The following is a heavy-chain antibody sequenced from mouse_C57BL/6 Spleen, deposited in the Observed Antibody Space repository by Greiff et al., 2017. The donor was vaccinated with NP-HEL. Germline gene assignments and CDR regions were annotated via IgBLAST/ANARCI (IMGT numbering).Heavy chain of an antibody. CDR3: ASTTVVERAMDY. CDR1: GFTFSDYG. D-gene: IGHD1-1*01. Sequence: EVQLVESGGGLVKPGGSLKLSCAASGFTFSDYGMHWVRQAPEKGLEWVAYISSGSSTIYYADTVKGRFTISRDNAKNTLFLQMTSLRSEDTAMYYCASTTVVERAMDYWGQGTSVTVSS. J-gene: IGHJ4*01. V-gene: IGHV5-17*01. CDR2: ISSGSSTI.